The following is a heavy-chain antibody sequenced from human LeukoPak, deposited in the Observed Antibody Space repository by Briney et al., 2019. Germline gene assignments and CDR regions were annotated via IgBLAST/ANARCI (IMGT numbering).Heavy chain of an antibody. Sequence: SETLSLTCTVSGGSISSYYWSWIRQPPGKGLEWIGYIYYSGSTNYNPSLKSRVTISVDTSKNQFSLKLSSVTAADTAVYYCARDLYDSSGYYHMNWFDPWGQGTLVTVSS. CDR2: IYYSGST. D-gene: IGHD3-22*01. CDR1: GGSISSYY. J-gene: IGHJ5*02. CDR3: ARDLYDSSGYYHMNWFDP. V-gene: IGHV4-59*01.